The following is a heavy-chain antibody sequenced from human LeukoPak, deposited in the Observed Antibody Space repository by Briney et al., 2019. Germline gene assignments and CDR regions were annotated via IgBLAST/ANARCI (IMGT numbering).Heavy chain of an antibody. D-gene: IGHD3-10*01. Sequence: ASVKVSCKASGYTFTSYGISWVRQAPGQGLEWMGWISAYNDNTNYAQKLQGRVTMTTDTSTSTAYMELRSLRSDDTAVYYCARVAAAVGGTDWFDPWGQGTLVTVSS. CDR1: GYTFTSYG. V-gene: IGHV1-18*01. CDR2: ISAYNDNT. J-gene: IGHJ5*02. CDR3: ARVAAAVGGTDWFDP.